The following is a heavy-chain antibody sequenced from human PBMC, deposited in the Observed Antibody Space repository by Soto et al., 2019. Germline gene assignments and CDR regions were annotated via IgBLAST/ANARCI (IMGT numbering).Heavy chain of an antibody. J-gene: IGHJ6*01. V-gene: IGHV2-5*02. CDR2: MYWENDK. CDR3: AQFSGYDSRPPKNPYFYYGMDF. CDR1: GFSLSSSGVG. D-gene: IGHD5-12*01. Sequence: QITLKESGPTLVKPTQTLTLTCTFSGFSLSSSGVGVGWIRQPPGKALEWLALMYWENDKRYSPSLRSRLTITKDTSKNQLVLTMINMDPVDTATYYCAQFSGYDSRPPKNPYFYYGMDFWGQGTTVTVSS.